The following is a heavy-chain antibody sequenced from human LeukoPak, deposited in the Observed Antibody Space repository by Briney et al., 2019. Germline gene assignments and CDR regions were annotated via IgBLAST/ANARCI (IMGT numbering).Heavy chain of an antibody. V-gene: IGHV1-69*13. D-gene: IGHD6-13*01. CDR3: ARRGGNSSSFPPPNQDAFDI. J-gene: IGHJ3*02. Sequence: SVKVSCKASGGTFSSYAISWVRQAPGQGLEWMGGIIPIFGTANYAQKFQGRVTITADESTSTAYMELSSLRSEDTAVYYCARRGGNSSSFPPPNQDAFDIWGQGTMVTVSS. CDR1: GGTFSSYA. CDR2: IIPIFGTA.